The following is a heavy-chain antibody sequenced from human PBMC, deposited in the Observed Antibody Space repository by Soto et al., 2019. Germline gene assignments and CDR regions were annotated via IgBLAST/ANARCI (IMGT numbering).Heavy chain of an antibody. J-gene: IGHJ5*02. D-gene: IGHD1-1*01. Sequence: SETRSLTCGVYGGSFSGYQWNWVRQSPGQGLEWIGEINHSGTTKYNPSLESRINLSVDTSKKQFSLKMFSVTAADTAIYYFARGWRFDPWGQGTQVTV. V-gene: IGHV4-34*01. CDR3: ARGWRFDP. CDR2: INHSGTT. CDR1: GGSFSGYQ.